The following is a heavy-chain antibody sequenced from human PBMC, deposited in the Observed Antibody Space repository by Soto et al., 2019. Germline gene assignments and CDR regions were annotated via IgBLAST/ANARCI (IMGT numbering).Heavy chain of an antibody. CDR3: AKVPIFGVVSRSYGMDV. CDR2: ISGSGDNT. D-gene: IGHD3-3*02. V-gene: IGHV3-23*01. Sequence: EVQLLESGGGLVQPGGSLRLSCAASGFTFTSYAMNWVRQAPGRGLEWDSAISGSGDNTYYADSVKGRFAISRDNSKNTLYLQMNSLRAEDTAVYYCAKVPIFGVVSRSYGMDVWGQGTTVTVSS. CDR1: GFTFTSYA. J-gene: IGHJ6*02.